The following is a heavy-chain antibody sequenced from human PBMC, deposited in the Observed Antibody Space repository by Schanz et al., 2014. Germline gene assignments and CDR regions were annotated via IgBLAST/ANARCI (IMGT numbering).Heavy chain of an antibody. CDR3: ARLDSSSWYPRY. D-gene: IGHD6-13*01. V-gene: IGHV1-69*02. CDR1: GGTFSSFG. J-gene: IGHJ4*02. CDR2: IISILGIP. Sequence: QVQLVQSGAEVKKPGSSVKVSCKASGGTFSSFGINWVRQAPGQGLEWMGRIISILGIPNYAQKFQGRVTFTADKSTSTAYMELSSLKSEDTAVYYCARLDSSSWYPRYWGQGTLVTVSS.